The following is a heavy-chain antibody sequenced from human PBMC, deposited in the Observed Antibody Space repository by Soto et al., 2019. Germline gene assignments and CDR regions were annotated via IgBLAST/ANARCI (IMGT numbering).Heavy chain of an antibody. V-gene: IGHV1-69*01. CDR3: AKASGRSWYNWFDT. D-gene: IGHD6-13*01. Sequence: QVQLVQSGAEVKKPGSSVKVSCKASGGNFTSYAISWVRQAPGQGLEFMGGLVPLFGTTNYAHKFRGRVTITADESTSTVYMELSSLTSEDTAVYYCAKASGRSWYNWFDTWGQGTLVTVST. J-gene: IGHJ5*02. CDR1: GGNFTSYA. CDR2: LVPLFGTT.